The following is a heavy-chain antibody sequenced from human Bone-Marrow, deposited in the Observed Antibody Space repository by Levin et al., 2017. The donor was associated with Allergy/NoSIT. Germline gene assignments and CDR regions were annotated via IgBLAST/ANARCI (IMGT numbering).Heavy chain of an antibody. Sequence: SETLSLTCAVSGGSLSSNNWWNWVRQPPGKGLEWIGEIYHSGSTNYNPSLKSRVTMSVDKSKNQFSLKLNSVTAADTAVYYCARESPSEGGMDVWGQGTTVTVSS. CDR3: ARESPSEGGMDV. V-gene: IGHV4-4*02. J-gene: IGHJ6*02. CDR2: IYHSGST. CDR1: GGSLSSNNW.